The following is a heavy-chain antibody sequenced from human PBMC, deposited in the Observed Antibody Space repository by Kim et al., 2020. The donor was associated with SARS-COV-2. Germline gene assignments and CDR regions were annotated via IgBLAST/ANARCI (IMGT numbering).Heavy chain of an antibody. Sequence: GGSLRLSCAASGFSFSNYSMRWVRLAPGKGLEWVSMNRGDGSEVPYADSVKGRFTMSRDNTKNSLYLHMNSLRNEDTAIYYCTALDSILATVAICFQ. D-gene: IGHD1-26*01. CDR1: GFSFSNYS. J-gene: IGHJ1*01. CDR3: TALDSILATVAICFQ. CDR2: NRGDGSEV. V-gene: IGHV3-7*01.